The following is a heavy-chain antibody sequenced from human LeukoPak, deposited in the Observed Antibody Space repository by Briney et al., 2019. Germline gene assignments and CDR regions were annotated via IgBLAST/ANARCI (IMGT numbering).Heavy chain of an antibody. V-gene: IGHV4-34*01. J-gene: IGHJ4*02. CDR2: INHSGST. D-gene: IGHD3-22*01. Sequence: SETLSLTCAVYGGSFSGYYWSWIRQPPGKGLEWIGEINHSGSTNYNPSLKSRVTISVDTSKNQFSLKLSSVTAADTAVYYCARGHYVTMTPVVIPYYFDYWGQGTLVTVSS. CDR3: ARGHYVTMTPVVIPYYFDY. CDR1: GGSFSGYY.